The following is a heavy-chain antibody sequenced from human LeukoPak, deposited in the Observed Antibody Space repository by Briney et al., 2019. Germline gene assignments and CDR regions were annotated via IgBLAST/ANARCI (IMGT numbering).Heavy chain of an antibody. D-gene: IGHD3-22*01. Sequence: GASVKVSCKASGGTFSSYAISWVRQAPGQGLEWMGGIIPIFGTANYAQKFQGRVTITADESTSTAYMELSSLRSEDTAVYYCTSIIVVANFDHWGQGTLVTVSS. V-gene: IGHV1-69*01. CDR1: GGTFSSYA. CDR2: IIPIFGTA. CDR3: TSIIVVANFDH. J-gene: IGHJ4*02.